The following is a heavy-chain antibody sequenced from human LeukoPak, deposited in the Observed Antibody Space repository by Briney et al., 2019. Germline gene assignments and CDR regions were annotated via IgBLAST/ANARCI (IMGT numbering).Heavy chain of an antibody. Sequence: GGTLRLSSAASGFTFNNYTMSCVPPAPGKGLEWGSSISGGGQTTYPADSAKGRFTSSRDNSQNTLYLQMGSLRAEDTAVYYCARDYADYVGYFFFDYWGQGTLVTVSS. D-gene: IGHD4-17*01. V-gene: IGHV3-23*01. CDR1: GFTFNNYT. CDR3: ARDYADYVGYFFFDY. J-gene: IGHJ4*02. CDR2: ISGGGQTT.